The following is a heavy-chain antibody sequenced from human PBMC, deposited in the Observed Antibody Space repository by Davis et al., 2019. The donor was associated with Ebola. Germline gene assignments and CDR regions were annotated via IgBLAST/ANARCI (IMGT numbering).Heavy chain of an antibody. CDR1: GFMFSSYW. Sequence: GESLKISCAASGFMFSSYWMTWVRQAPGKGLEWVANITQDASEINYVDSVRGRFTISRDNAKNSLYLQMSSLRVDDTAVYYCATVRYDLGQAYWGQGTLVTVSS. CDR2: ITQDASEI. J-gene: IGHJ4*02. D-gene: IGHD1-14*01. CDR3: ATVRYDLGQAY. V-gene: IGHV3-7*03.